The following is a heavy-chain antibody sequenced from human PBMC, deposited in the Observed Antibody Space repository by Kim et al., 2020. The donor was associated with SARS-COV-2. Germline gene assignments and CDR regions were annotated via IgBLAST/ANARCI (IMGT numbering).Heavy chain of an antibody. D-gene: IGHD2-15*01. V-gene: IGHV3-48*02. Sequence: GGSLRLSCAASGFTFSSYSMNWVRQAPGKGLEWVAYISSSSSTIYYADSVKGRFTISRDNAKNTLYLQMNSLRDEDTAVYYCARDLDIVLVVAATVPLDYYYGMDVWGQGTTVTVSS. CDR1: GFTFSSYS. CDR3: ARDLDIVLVVAATVPLDYYYGMDV. J-gene: IGHJ6*02. CDR2: ISSSSSTI.